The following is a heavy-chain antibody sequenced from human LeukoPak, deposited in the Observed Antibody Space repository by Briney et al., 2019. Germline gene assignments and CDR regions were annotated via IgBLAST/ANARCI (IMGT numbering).Heavy chain of an antibody. V-gene: IGHV4-59*08. CDR2: IYYSGST. CDR3: ARSYGVDAFDI. J-gene: IGHJ3*02. D-gene: IGHD4-17*01. Sequence: SETLSLTCTVSGGSISSYYWSWIRQPPGKGLEWIGYIYYSGSTNYNPSLKSRVTISVDTSKNQFSLKLSSVTAADTAVYYCARSYGVDAFDIWGQGTMVTASS. CDR1: GGSISSYY.